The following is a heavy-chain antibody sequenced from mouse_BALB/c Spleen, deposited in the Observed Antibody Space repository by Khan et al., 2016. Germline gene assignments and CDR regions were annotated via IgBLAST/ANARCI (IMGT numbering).Heavy chain of an antibody. D-gene: IGHD2-14*01. CDR1: GFTFSTYA. CDR2: INSNGGST. V-gene: IGHV5-6-3*01. J-gene: IGHJ4*01. Sequence: EVELVESGGGLVQPGGSLKLSCAASGFTFSTYAMSWVRQTPDKRLELVATINSNGGSTYYPDNVKGRFTISRDYAKNPLYLQMSSRKSEAKAMNYRARVRQAVDYWGQGTSVTVTS. CDR3: ARVRQAVDY.